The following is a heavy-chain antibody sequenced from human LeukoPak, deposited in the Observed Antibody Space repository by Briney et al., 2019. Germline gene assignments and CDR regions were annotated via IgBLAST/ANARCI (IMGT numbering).Heavy chain of an antibody. CDR1: GFTFSNYW. CDR2: INSDGINT. Sequence: GGSLRLSCAASGFTFSNYWMHWVRQAPGKGLVWVSRINSDGINTSYADSVKGRFTISRDNAKNSLYLQMNSLRAEDTALYYCARSYCGGDCYSPFDYWGQGTLVTVSS. V-gene: IGHV3-74*01. D-gene: IGHD2-21*02. J-gene: IGHJ4*02. CDR3: ARSYCGGDCYSPFDY.